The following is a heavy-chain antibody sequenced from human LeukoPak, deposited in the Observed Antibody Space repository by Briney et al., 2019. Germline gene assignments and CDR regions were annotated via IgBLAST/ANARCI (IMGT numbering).Heavy chain of an antibody. CDR1: GFTFDDYA. V-gene: IGHV3-23*01. CDR2: ISGSGGST. Sequence: GGSLRLSCAASGFTFDDYAMHWVRQAPGKGLEWVSAISGSGGSTYYADSVKGRFTISRDNSKNTLYLQMNSLRAEDTAVYYCAKDTHPSPLRGHRFDPWGQGTLVTVSS. CDR3: AKDTHPSPLRGHRFDP. J-gene: IGHJ5*02.